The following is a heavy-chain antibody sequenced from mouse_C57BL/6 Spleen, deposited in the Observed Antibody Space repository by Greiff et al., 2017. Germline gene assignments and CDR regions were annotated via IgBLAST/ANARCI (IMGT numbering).Heavy chain of an antibody. CDR3: ARQRRLRAMDY. CDR1: GYTFTSYW. CDR2: IDPSDSYT. D-gene: IGHD3-2*02. J-gene: IGHJ4*01. V-gene: IGHV1-50*01. Sequence: VQLQQPGAELVKPGASVKLSCKASGYTFTSYWMQWVKQRPGQGLEWIGEIDPSDSYTNYNQKFKGKATLTVDTSSSTAYMQLSSLTSEDSAVYYCARQRRLRAMDYWGQGTSVTVSS.